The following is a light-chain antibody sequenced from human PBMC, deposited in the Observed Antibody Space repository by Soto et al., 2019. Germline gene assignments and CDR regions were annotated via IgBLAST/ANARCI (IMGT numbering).Light chain of an antibody. CDR3: ATWDDSLNGWV. CDR1: SSNIGTNT. Sequence: QSVLTQPPSASGTPGQRVTISCSGSSSNIGTNTVNWYQQLPGTAPKVFIYSSSHRPSGVPDRFSGSKSGTSASLAISGLQSEDEADYYCATWDDSLNGWVFGGGTKLTVL. V-gene: IGLV1-44*01. CDR2: SSS. J-gene: IGLJ3*02.